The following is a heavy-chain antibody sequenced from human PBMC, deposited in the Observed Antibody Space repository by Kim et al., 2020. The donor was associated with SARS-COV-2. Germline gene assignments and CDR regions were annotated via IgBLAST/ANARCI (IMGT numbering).Heavy chain of an antibody. CDR1: GGTFSSYA. CDR2: IIPIFGTA. CDR3: ARAETYYDILTGYYLSWFDP. V-gene: IGHV1-69*13. Sequence: SVKVSCKASGGTFSSYAISWVRQAPGQGLEWMGGIIPIFGTANYAQKFQGRVTITADESTSTAYMELSSLRSEDTAVYYCARAETYYDILTGYYLSWFDPWGQGTLVTVSS. D-gene: IGHD3-9*01. J-gene: IGHJ5*02.